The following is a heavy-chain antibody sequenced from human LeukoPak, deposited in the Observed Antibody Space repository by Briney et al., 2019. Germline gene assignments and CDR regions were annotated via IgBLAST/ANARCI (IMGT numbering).Heavy chain of an antibody. J-gene: IGHJ5*02. V-gene: IGHV4-59*01. D-gene: IGHD3-22*01. CDR2: IYYSGST. CDR1: GGSISSYY. CDR3: AREPGFDSSGYLNWFDP. Sequence: SETLSLTCTVSGGSISSYYWSWIRQPPGKGLEWIACIYYSGSTKYNPSLKSRVTISVDTSKNQLSLKLSSVTAADTAVYYCAREPGFDSSGYLNWFDPWGQGTLVTVSS.